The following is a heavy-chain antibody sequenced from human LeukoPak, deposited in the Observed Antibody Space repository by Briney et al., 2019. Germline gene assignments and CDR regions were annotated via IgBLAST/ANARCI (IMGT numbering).Heavy chain of an antibody. CDR2: ISSNGAST. Sequence: HPGGSLRLSCVVSGFTFSSSAMSWVRQAPGKGLEWVSLISSNGASTYYADSVKGQFTISRDDSKNTLYLQMNSLRAEDTAVYCCAKDIQLSYWGQGALVTVSS. CDR1: GFTFSSSA. CDR3: AKDIQLSY. D-gene: IGHD1-1*01. J-gene: IGHJ4*02. V-gene: IGHV3-23*01.